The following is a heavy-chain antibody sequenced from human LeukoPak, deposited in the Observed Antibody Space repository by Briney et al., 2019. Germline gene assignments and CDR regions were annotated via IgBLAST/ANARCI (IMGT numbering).Heavy chain of an antibody. CDR2: FDPEDGET. CDR3: ATINSSGYPDAFDI. Sequence: GASVKVSCKVSGYTLTELSMHWVRQAPGKGLEWMGGFDPEDGETIYAQKSQGRVTMTEDTSTDTAYMELSSLRSEDTAVYYCATINSSGYPDAFDIWGQGTMVTVSS. CDR1: GYTLTELS. D-gene: IGHD3-22*01. V-gene: IGHV1-24*01. J-gene: IGHJ3*02.